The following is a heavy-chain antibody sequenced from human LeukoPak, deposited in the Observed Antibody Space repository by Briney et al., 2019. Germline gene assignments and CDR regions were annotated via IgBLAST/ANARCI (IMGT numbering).Heavy chain of an antibody. Sequence: GASVKVSCKASGGTFSSYAISWVRQAPGQGLEWMGGIIPIFGTANYAQKLQGRVTITADESTSTAYMELSSLRSEDTAVYYCARGSVEDIVVVTATLDYWGQGTLVTVSS. J-gene: IGHJ4*02. D-gene: IGHD2-21*02. CDR1: GGTFSSYA. V-gene: IGHV1-69*13. CDR2: IIPIFGTA. CDR3: ARGSVEDIVVVTATLDY.